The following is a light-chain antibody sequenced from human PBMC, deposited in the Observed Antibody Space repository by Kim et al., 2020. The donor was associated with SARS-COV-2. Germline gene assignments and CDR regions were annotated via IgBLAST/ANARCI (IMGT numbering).Light chain of an antibody. CDR3: CTYAGSYTWV. Sequence: GRTVTISCTGSSSGVGGYTYYSSYQQHSGKAPKLMIYDVSTRPSAVPARFSGAKSGNTASLTISGLQAEDEADYCCCTYAGSYTWVFGGGTQLTVL. V-gene: IGLV2-11*03. J-gene: IGLJ3*02. CDR2: DVS. CDR1: SSGVGGYTY.